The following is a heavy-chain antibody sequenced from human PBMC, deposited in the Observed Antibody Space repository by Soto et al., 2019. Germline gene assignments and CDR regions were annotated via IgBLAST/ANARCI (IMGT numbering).Heavy chain of an antibody. V-gene: IGHV1-2*04. CDR1: GYTFTAYY. J-gene: IGHJ4*02. Sequence: QVQLVQSGAEVKKLGASVKVSCKASGYTFTAYYIHWVRQAPGQGLEWVGWINPNSGDTNYAQRFQGWGTMTGDTSVSTAYMDLTRLRSDDTAVYYCARGGYTYGYGLDDWGQGTLVTVSS. CDR2: INPNSGDT. D-gene: IGHD5-18*01. CDR3: ARGGYTYGYGLDD.